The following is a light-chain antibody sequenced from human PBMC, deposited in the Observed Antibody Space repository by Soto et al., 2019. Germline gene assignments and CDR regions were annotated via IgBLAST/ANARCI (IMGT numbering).Light chain of an antibody. CDR3: QQANSFPIT. CDR1: QSISSY. V-gene: IGKV1-39*01. CDR2: EAT. Sequence: DIQMTQSPSSLSASVGDRVIITCRASQSISSYLNWYQQKPGKAPRLLIYEATNLQSGVPPRFSGSGSGTDFTLTISSLQPEDFATYFCQQANSFPITFGQGTRLEIK. J-gene: IGKJ5*01.